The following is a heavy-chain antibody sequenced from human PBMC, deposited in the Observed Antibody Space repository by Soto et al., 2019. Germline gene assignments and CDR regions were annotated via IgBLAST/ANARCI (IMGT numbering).Heavy chain of an antibody. Sequence: QVQVVQSGAEVKKPGASVKVSCKASGYTFTDYFMHWMRQAPGQGFEWMGWIDPNSDGTSHAQKFQGWVTMTRDTSISTAYMELSRLKSDDTAVYYCARGPNTGSFDYWGQGTLVTVSS. CDR2: IDPNSDGT. J-gene: IGHJ4*02. CDR3: ARGPNTGSFDY. CDR1: GYTFTDYF. V-gene: IGHV1-2*04. D-gene: IGHD5-12*01.